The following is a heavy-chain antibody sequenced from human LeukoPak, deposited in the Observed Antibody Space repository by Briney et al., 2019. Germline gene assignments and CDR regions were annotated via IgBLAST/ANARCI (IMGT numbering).Heavy chain of an antibody. CDR2: INWNGGRT. CDR3: ARVYGHKEFDY. Sequence: GGSLRLSCAASGFTFDDYGMSWVRHAPGKGLEWVSGINWNGGRTGYADSVKGRFTISRDNAKNSLYLQMNSLRAEDTALYHXARVYGHKEFDYWGQGTLVTVSS. V-gene: IGHV3-20*01. J-gene: IGHJ4*02. D-gene: IGHD5-24*01. CDR1: GFTFDDYG.